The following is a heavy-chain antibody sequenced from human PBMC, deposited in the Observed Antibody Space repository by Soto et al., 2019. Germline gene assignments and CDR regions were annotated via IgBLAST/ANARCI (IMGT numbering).Heavy chain of an antibody. CDR2: LSGSGGST. J-gene: IGHJ4*02. CDR3: ANFGRSWYLVY. Sequence: EVQLLESGGGLVQPGGSLRLSCAASGFTFSSYAMSWVRQAPGKGLEWVSALSGSGGSTYYADSVKGRFTISRDNSKNTRDVQMNSLRVEETAVYYCANFGRSWYLVYWRQVSLVTVSS. V-gene: IGHV3-23*01. D-gene: IGHD3-10*01. CDR1: GFTFSSYA.